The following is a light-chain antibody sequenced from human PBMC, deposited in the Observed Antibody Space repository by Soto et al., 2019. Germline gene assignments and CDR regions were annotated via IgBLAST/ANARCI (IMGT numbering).Light chain of an antibody. V-gene: IGKV3-11*01. CDR1: QSVDNH. CDR2: DAS. CDR3: QQRSNWPT. Sequence: EIVLTQSPATLSLSPGERATLSCRASQSVDNHLAWYQQKPGQAPRLLIYDASNRATGIPARFSGSGSGTDFTLTISSLEPEDFAVYYRQQRSNWPTFGQGTRLEIK. J-gene: IGKJ5*01.